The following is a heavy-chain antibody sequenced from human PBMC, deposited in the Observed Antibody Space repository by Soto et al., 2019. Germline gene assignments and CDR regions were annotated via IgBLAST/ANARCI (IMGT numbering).Heavy chain of an antibody. J-gene: IGHJ6*02. CDR2: IYPGDPDT. Sequence: PGESLKISCMGSGYKVSTWHNFTSYWIAWVRQMPGEGLEWMGIIYPGDPDTRYSPSFQGQVTISADKSISTAYLQWSSLKASDTAMYYCARYLFGIANHGMDVWGQGTTVTVSS. D-gene: IGHD3-3*01. CDR3: ARYLFGIANHGMDV. V-gene: IGHV5-51*01. CDR1: GYKVSTWHNFTSYW.